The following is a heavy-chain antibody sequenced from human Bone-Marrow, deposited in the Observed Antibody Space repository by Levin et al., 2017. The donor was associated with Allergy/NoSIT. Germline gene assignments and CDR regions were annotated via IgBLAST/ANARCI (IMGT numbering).Heavy chain of an antibody. CDR1: GASISSGGYS. CDR3: TRTYDGSGYYAFGY. J-gene: IGHJ4*02. V-gene: IGHV4-30-2*01. CDR2: IYDSGRT. Sequence: SETLSLTCAVSGASISSGGYSWSWIRRPPGKGLEWIGYIYDSGRTYYSPSLNSRVTISVDRTKNQFSLKLNSVTAADTAMYYCTRTYDGSGYYAFGYWGQGTLVTVSS. D-gene: IGHD3-22*01.